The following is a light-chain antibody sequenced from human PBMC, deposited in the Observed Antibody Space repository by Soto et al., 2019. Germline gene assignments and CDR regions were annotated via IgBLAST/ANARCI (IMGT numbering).Light chain of an antibody. V-gene: IGLV2-23*01. Sequence: QSALTQPASVSGSPGQSITISCTGTSSDVGSYNLVSWYQQHPGKAPKLMIYEGSKRPXXXSNXFSGSKSGNTASLTISGXXXXXXXDYYCCSYAGSSTLVFGGGTKLTVL. J-gene: IGLJ2*01. CDR1: SSDVGSYNL. CDR2: EGS. CDR3: CSYAGSSTLV.